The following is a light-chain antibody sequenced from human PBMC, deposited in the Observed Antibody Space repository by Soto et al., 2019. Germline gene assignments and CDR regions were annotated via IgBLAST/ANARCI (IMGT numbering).Light chain of an antibody. Sequence: QSALTQPASVSGSPGQSITISCTGTSSDVGGYKFVSWYQQYPGKAPKLMIFDVTNRPSGVSNRFSGSKSGNTASLTISGLQPEYEAAYYCSSATSSTTLIFGGGTQLTVL. J-gene: IGLJ7*01. CDR1: SSDVGGYKF. V-gene: IGLV2-14*01. CDR3: SSATSSTTLI. CDR2: DVT.